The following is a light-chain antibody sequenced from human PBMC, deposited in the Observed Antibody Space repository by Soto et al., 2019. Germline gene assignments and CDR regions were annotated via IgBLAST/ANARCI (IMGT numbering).Light chain of an antibody. J-gene: IGLJ3*02. V-gene: IGLV2-14*01. Sequence: QSVLTQPASVSGSPGQSITISCTGTSSDVGGYNYVSWYQQHPGKAPKLMIYEVSNRPSGVSNRFSGSKSGNTASLTISGXXXXXXXXYXCSSYTSSSTLEVFGGGTKLTVL. CDR3: SSYTSSSTLEV. CDR2: EVS. CDR1: SSDVGGYNY.